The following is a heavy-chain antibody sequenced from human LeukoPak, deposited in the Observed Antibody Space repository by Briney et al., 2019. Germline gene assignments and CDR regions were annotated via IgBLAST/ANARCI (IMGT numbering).Heavy chain of an antibody. Sequence: KSSETLCLTCNGSGVSISTNYWSWIRQPPGKGLEWIGRIHTSGITNYNPSLMSRVTMSLDTSKNQFSLNLSSVTAADTAVYYCAREDYSSRGLDYWGQGTLVTFSS. CDR1: GVSISTNY. J-gene: IGHJ4*02. CDR2: IHTSGIT. CDR3: AREDYSSRGLDY. D-gene: IGHD6-13*01. V-gene: IGHV4-4*07.